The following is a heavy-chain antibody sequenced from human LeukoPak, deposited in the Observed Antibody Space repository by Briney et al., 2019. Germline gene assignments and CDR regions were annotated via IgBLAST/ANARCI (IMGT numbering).Heavy chain of an antibody. CDR1: GGSISSYY. Sequence: SETLSLTCTVSGGSISSYYWSWIRQPPGKGLEWIGYIYYSGSTNYNPSLKSRVTISVDTSKNQFSLKLSSVTAADTAVYYCATYGMDVWGQGTTVTVSS. J-gene: IGHJ6*02. V-gene: IGHV4-59*12. CDR3: ATYGMDV. CDR2: IYYSGST.